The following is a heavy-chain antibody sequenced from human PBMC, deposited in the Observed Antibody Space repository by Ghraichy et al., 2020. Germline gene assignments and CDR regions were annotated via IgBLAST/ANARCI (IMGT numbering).Heavy chain of an antibody. CDR1: GFTFDNYV. D-gene: IGHD3-22*01. Sequence: GGSLRLSCAASGFTFDNYVMHWVRQAPGKGLEWVLRIRWDGGSIDYADSVKGRFTISRDNAKKSLYLQMDSLRDGDTAFYYCAKGLYDSSGPFDYWGQGILVTVSS. J-gene: IGHJ4*02. CDR2: IRWDGGSI. CDR3: AKGLYDSSGPFDY. V-gene: IGHV3-9*01.